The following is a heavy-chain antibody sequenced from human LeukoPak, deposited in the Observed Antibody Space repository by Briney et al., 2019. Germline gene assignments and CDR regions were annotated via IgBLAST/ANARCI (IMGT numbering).Heavy chain of an antibody. V-gene: IGHV3-21*01. J-gene: IGHJ4*02. Sequence: GGSLRLSCAASGFSFSIYAMNWVRQAPGKGLEWVSSISSSSDYIYYADSVKGRFTISRDNAKNSLYLQMNSLRVEDTAVYYCATTLTRDSSGSYGALDYWGQGTLVIVSS. CDR1: GFSFSIYA. CDR3: ATTLTRDSSGSYGALDY. D-gene: IGHD6-19*01. CDR2: ISSSSDYI.